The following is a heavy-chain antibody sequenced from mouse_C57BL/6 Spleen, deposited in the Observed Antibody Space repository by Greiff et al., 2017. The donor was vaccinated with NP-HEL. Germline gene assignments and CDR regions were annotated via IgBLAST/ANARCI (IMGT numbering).Heavy chain of an antibody. Sequence: QVQLKQSGPELVKPGASVKISCKASGYAFSSSWMNWVKQRPGKGLEWIGRIYPGDGDTNYNGKFKGKATLTADKSSSTAYMQLSSLTSEDSAVYFCANRAGDLPGDAMDYWGQGTSVTVSS. CDR1: GYAFSSSW. V-gene: IGHV1-82*01. CDR3: ANRAGDLPGDAMDY. CDR2: IYPGDGDT. J-gene: IGHJ4*01.